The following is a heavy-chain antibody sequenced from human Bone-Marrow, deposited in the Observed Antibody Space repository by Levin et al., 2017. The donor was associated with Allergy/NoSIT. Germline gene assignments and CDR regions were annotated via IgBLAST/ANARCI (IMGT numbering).Heavy chain of an antibody. V-gene: IGHV4-38-2*02. Sequence: SETLSLTCSVSGYSISSGSYWGWIRQSPRKGLEWIGSIYYIGSTYYNPSLESRVTISADTSKNQFSLKLSYVTASDTAIYYCARASWFGEHYYFDYWGQGSLVTASS. CDR2: IYYIGST. J-gene: IGHJ4*02. CDR3: ARASWFGEHYYFDY. CDR1: GYSISSGSY. D-gene: IGHD3-10*01.